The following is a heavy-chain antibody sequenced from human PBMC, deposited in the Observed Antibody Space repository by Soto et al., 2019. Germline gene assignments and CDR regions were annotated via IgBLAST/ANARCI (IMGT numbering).Heavy chain of an antibody. CDR1: GGSISSYY. V-gene: IGHV4-59*01. CDR3: ARALFDYGDYVFDY. J-gene: IGHJ4*02. D-gene: IGHD4-17*01. CDR2: IYYGGST. Sequence: SETLSLTCTVSGGSISSYYWSWIRPPPGKGLEWIGYIYYGGSTNYNPSLKSRVTISVDTSKNQFSLKLSSVTAADTAVYYCARALFDYGDYVFDYWGQGTLVT.